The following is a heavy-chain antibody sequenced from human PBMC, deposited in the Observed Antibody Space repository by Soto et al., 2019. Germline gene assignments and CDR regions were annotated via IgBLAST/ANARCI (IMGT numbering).Heavy chain of an antibody. V-gene: IGHV4-59*01. CDR3: ARTPRCSSTSCYKRDYYYYGMDV. CDR2: IYYSGST. J-gene: IGHJ6*02. D-gene: IGHD2-2*02. CDR1: GGSISSYY. Sequence: SETLSFTCTVSGGSISSYYWSWIRQPPGKGLEWIGYIYYSGSTNYNPSLKSRVTISVDTSKNQFSLKLSSVTAADTAVYYCARTPRCSSTSCYKRDYYYYGMDVWGQGTTVTVSS.